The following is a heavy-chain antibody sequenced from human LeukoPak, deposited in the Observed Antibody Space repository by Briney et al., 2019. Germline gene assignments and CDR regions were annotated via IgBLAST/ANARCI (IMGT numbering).Heavy chain of an antibody. CDR2: IYHSGST. CDR1: GYSISSGYY. J-gene: IGHJ4*02. Sequence: PSETLSLTCAVSGYSISSGYYWGWIRPPPGKGLEWIGSIYHSGSTYYNPSLKSRVTISVDTSKNQFSLKLSPVTAADTAVYYCARQGIGGGLDYWGQGTLVTVSS. V-gene: IGHV4-38-2*01. CDR3: ARQGIGGGLDY. D-gene: IGHD2/OR15-2a*01.